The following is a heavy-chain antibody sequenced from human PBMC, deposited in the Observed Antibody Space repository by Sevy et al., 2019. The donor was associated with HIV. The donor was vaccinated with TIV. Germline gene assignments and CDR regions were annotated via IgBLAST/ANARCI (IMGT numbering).Heavy chain of an antibody. Sequence: ASVKVSCKASGYTFTSSGFSWVRQAPGQGLEWMGWISAYDGNTNYAEKFQGRVTMTADTSTSTAYMELRSLTSDDTAVYYCAGDKRVGGSGSYYIPTGMDVWGQGTAVTVSS. CDR1: GYTFTSSG. CDR2: ISAYDGNT. J-gene: IGHJ6*02. D-gene: IGHD3-10*01. V-gene: IGHV1-18*01. CDR3: AGDKRVGGSGSYYIPTGMDV.